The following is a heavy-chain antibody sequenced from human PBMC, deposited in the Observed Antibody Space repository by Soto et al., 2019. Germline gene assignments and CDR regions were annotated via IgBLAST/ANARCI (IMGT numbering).Heavy chain of an antibody. CDR1: GYTFTSYG. D-gene: IGHD1-1*01. CDR3: ARGRYGDY. Sequence: QVHLVQSGAEVKKPGASVKVSCKGSGYTFTSYGITWVRQAPGQGLEWMGWISAHNGNTDYAQKLQRRVTVTRDTSTSTASMELRSLRSDETAVYYCARGRYGDYWGQGALVTVSS. V-gene: IGHV1-18*01. CDR2: ISAHNGNT. J-gene: IGHJ4*02.